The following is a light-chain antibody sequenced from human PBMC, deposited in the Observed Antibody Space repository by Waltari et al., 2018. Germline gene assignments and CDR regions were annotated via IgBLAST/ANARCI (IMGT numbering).Light chain of an antibody. CDR1: SSHVGGYQY. Sequence: QSALTQPRSVSESPAQSVTISCTGTSSHVGGYQYVSWYQQHPGKAPKLVISDVPQRPAGVPDRFSGSKSGNTASLTISGLQAGDEGDYYCCSYAGGDTVVYGGGTKLTVL. CDR2: DVP. J-gene: IGLJ2*01. CDR3: CSYAGGDTVV. V-gene: IGLV2-11*01.